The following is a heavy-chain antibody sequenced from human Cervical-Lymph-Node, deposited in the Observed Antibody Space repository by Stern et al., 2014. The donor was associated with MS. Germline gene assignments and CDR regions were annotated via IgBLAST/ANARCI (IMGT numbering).Heavy chain of an antibody. J-gene: IGHJ4*02. V-gene: IGHV3-21*01. CDR2: ISSSTSYR. Sequence: EVQLVESGGGLVKPGGSLRLSCAASGFTFNGYTMNWVRQAPGKGLEWVSSISSSTSYRYYVDSVKGRYTISRDNAKNSLYLQMDSLRAEDTAVYYCARSPGTVVTHFDYWGQGTLVTVSS. CDR1: GFTFNGYT. CDR3: ARSPGTVVTHFDY. D-gene: IGHD4-23*01.